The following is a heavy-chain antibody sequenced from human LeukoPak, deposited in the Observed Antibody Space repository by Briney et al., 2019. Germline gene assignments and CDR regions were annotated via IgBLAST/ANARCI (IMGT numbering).Heavy chain of an antibody. J-gene: IGHJ4*02. CDR3: AKGVWESGWYDYFDY. D-gene: IGHD6-19*01. CDR1: GFTFSSYA. V-gene: IGHV3-23*01. CDR2: ISGSGGST. Sequence: GESLRLSCAASGFTFSSYAMSWVRQAPGKGLEWVSGISGSGGSTYYADSLKGRFTISRDNSKNTLYLQMNSLRAEDTAVYYCAKGVWESGWYDYFDYWGQGTLVTVSS.